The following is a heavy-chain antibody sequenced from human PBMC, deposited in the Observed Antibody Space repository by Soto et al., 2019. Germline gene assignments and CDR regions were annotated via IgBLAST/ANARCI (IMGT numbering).Heavy chain of an antibody. D-gene: IGHD6-13*01. CDR2: VSFDGSNK. J-gene: IGHJ5*02. CDR3: ARDQTGITTAGGGRIDR. CDR1: GFTFSTHA. Sequence: QVQLVESGGGVVQPGRSLRLSCAASGFTFSTHAMHWVRQAPGKGLECVAIVSFDGSNKYYADSVKGRFTISRDNSKNTLYLKMSSLTPQDTAFYYCARDQTGITTAGGGRIDRWGQGTLVMVSS. V-gene: IGHV3-30-3*01.